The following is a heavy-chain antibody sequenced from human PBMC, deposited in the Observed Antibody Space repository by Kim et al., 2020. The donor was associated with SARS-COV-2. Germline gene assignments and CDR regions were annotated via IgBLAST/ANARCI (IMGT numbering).Heavy chain of an antibody. CDR2: IRSKANSYAT. CDR1: GFTFSGSA. D-gene: IGHD2-15*01. CDR3: TRHVEYCSGGSCYSYYYGMDV. Sequence: GGSLRLSCAASGFTFSGSAMHWVRQASGKGLEWVGRIRSKANSYATAYAASVKGRFTISRDDSKNTAYLQMNSLKTEDTAVYYCTRHVEYCSGGSCYSYYYGMDVWGQGTTVTVSS. J-gene: IGHJ6*02. V-gene: IGHV3-73*01.